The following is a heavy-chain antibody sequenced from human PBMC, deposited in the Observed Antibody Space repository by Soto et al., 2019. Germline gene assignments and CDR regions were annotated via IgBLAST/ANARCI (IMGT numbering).Heavy chain of an antibody. CDR1: GCDFSSYS. V-gene: IGHV3-21*02. CDR3: VRDFGWYFRSGYMDV. J-gene: IGHJ6*03. Sequence: EVQLVESGGGLVKPGRSLRLSCEASGCDFSSYSMNWVRQAPGKGLEWVSSINEDSSYIYYAHSLRGRFTISRDNAKESLYLQMNSLRAEDTAVYYCVRDFGWYFRSGYMDVWGDGATVTVSS. CDR2: INEDSSYI. D-gene: IGHD3-3*01.